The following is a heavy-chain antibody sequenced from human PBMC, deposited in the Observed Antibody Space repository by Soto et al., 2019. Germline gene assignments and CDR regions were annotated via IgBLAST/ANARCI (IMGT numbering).Heavy chain of an antibody. J-gene: IGHJ4*02. CDR2: MYYNGNT. CDR1: GFTVSNNH. V-gene: IGHV3-53*01. D-gene: IGHD5-18*01. CDR3: ATGVDSTKAGY. Sequence: VQLVESGGGLIQPGGSLRLSCAASGFTVSNNHMTWVRQAPGRGPGWVSTMYYNGNTYYADSVKGRFTISRDNSKNMVYLQMNSLRVEDTAVYYCATGVDSTKAGYWGQGTLVTVSS.